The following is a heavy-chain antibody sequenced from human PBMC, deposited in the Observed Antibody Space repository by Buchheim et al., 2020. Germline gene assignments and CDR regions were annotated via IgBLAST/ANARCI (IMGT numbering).Heavy chain of an antibody. V-gene: IGHV4-59*01. Sequence: QVQLQESGPGLVKPSETLSLTCTVSGGSISSYYWSWIRQPPGKGLEWIGYIYYSGSTNYNPSLKSRVTISVDTSKNQFSLKLSSVTAADTAVYYCARAMVVAAPIDYYYGMDVWGQGTT. J-gene: IGHJ6*02. CDR3: ARAMVVAAPIDYYYGMDV. CDR1: GGSISSYY. CDR2: IYYSGST. D-gene: IGHD2-15*01.